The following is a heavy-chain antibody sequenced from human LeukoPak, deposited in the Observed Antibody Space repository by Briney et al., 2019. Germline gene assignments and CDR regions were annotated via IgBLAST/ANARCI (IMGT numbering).Heavy chain of an antibody. V-gene: IGHV4-38-2*02. CDR3: ARVSPMIGMGIDY. J-gene: IGHJ4*02. CDR1: GYSISSGYY. Sequence: PSETLSLTCTVSGYSISSGYYWGWIRQPPGKGLEWIGSIYHSGSTYYNPSLKSRVTISADTSKNQFSLKLRSVTAADTAVYYCARVSPMIGMGIDYWGQGTLVTVSS. CDR2: IYHSGST. D-gene: IGHD3-22*01.